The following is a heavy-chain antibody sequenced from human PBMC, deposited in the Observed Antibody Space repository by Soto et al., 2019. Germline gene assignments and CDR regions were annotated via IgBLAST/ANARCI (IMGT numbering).Heavy chain of an antibody. CDR3: AATNYYYYGMDV. CDR1: GGSISSYY. V-gene: IGHV4-59*01. CDR2: IYYSGST. J-gene: IGHJ6*02. Sequence: PSETLSLTCTVSGGSISSYYWSWIRQPPGKGLEWIGYIYYSGSTNYNPSLKSRVTISVDTSKNQFSLKLSTVTAADTAVYYCAATNYYYYGMDVWGQGTTGTVSS.